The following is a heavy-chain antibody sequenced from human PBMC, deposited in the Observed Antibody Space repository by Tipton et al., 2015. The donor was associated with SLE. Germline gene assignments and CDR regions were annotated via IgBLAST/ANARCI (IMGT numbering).Heavy chain of an antibody. D-gene: IGHD6-19*01. J-gene: IGHJ4*02. Sequence: SLRLSCAASGLTFNSYAMHWVRQAPGKGLEWVAVISYDGSNKYYSDSVKGRFTISRDNAKNSLYLQMNSLRAEDTAVYYCARDVSGGIAVAGGYWGQGTLVTVSS. CDR2: ISYDGSNK. V-gene: IGHV3-30-3*01. CDR3: ARDVSGGIAVAGGY. CDR1: GLTFNSYA.